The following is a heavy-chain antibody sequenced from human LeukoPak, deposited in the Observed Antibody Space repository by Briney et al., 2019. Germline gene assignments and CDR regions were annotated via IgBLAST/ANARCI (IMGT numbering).Heavy chain of an antibody. CDR1: GDSIKSDSYY. Sequence: SETLSLTCTVSGDSIKSDSYYWGWLRQPPGKGLEWIGTIYYSGSTYYNPSLKSRVTISVDTSKNQFSVKLSSVTAADTALYYCARHKEDFHDSSGPNFWYFDLWGRGTLVTVSS. J-gene: IGHJ2*01. V-gene: IGHV4-39*01. CDR3: ARHKEDFHDSSGPNFWYFDL. CDR2: IYYSGST. D-gene: IGHD3-22*01.